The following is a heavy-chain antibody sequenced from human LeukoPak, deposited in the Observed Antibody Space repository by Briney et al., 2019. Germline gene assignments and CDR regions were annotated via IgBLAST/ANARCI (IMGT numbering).Heavy chain of an antibody. CDR2: INSDGSST. CDR3: ARVYDFWSGSYYYYYYGMDV. CDR1: GFTFSSYW. Sequence: TGGSLRLSCAASGFTFSSYWMHWVRQAPGKGLVWVPRINSDGSSTSYADSVKGRFTISRDNAKNTLYLQMNSLRAEDTAVYYCARVYDFWSGSYYYYYYGMDVWGQGTTVTVSS. J-gene: IGHJ6*02. V-gene: IGHV3-74*01. D-gene: IGHD3-3*01.